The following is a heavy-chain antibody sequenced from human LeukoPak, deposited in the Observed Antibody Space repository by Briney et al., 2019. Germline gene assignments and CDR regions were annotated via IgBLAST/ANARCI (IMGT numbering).Heavy chain of an antibody. CDR1: GGSISSHY. CDR3: ARGGDIPDY. CDR2: IYYSGST. V-gene: IGHV4-59*11. D-gene: IGHD2-15*01. Sequence: SETLSLTCTVSGGSISSHYWSWIRRPPGKGLEWVGYIYYSGSTNYNPSLKSRVTISVDTSKNQFSLKLSSVTAADTAVYYCARGGDIPDYWGQGTLVTVSS. J-gene: IGHJ4*02.